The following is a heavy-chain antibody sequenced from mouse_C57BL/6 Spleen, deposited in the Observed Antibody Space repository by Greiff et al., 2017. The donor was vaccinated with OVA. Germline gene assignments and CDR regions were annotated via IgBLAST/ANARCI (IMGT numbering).Heavy chain of an antibody. Sequence: LVESGAELVKPGASVKMSCKASGYTFTTYPIEWMKQNHGKSLEWIGNFHPYNDDTKYNEKFKGKATLTVEKSSSTVYLELSRLTSDDSAVYYCARGYGSSSPWFAYWGQGTLVTVSA. CDR3: ARGYGSSSPWFAY. J-gene: IGHJ3*01. D-gene: IGHD1-1*01. CDR1: GYTFTTYP. CDR2: FHPYNDDT. V-gene: IGHV1-47*01.